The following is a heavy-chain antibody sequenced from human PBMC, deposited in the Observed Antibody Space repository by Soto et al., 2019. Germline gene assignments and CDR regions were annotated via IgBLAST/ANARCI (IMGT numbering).Heavy chain of an antibody. CDR2: IYTDGTT. Sequence: QVQLQGSGPGQVKPSETLSLIYTVSGDSISDYFYWSWIRQPAGKGLEWIGRIYTDGTTKYNPSLKSRVTLSLDKSKNQFSLRLSSVTAADTAVYYFAREVRGGFTGIFDQWGRGSRVTVSS. V-gene: IGHV4-4*07. D-gene: IGHD2-15*01. CDR3: AREVRGGFTGIFDQ. J-gene: IGHJ4*02. CDR1: GDSISDYFY.